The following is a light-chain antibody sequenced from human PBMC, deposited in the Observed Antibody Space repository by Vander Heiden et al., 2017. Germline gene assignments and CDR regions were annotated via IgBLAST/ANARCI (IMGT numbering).Light chain of an antibody. Sequence: QSVLTQPPSVSAAPGQMVPIPCSGRSSNLANNYVSWSQQLPGTAPNPLINYNKKRRSGIPPGLSAGKSGTTATLGTTGRQTGDEADYYCGTWESSRSDVMFGGGTKLTVL. J-gene: IGLJ3*02. CDR1: SSNLANNY. V-gene: IGLV1-51*01. CDR2: YNK. CDR3: GTWESSRSDVM.